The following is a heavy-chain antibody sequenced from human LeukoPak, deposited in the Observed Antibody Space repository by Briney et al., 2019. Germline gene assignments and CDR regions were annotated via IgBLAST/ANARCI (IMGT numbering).Heavy chain of an antibody. CDR2: IYPGDSDT. J-gene: IGHJ4*02. V-gene: IGHV5-51*01. Sequence: GESLKISCTGSGYSFTTYWIGWVRQMPGKGLEWVAIIYPGDSDTRYSPSLQGQVTISADKSITTAYLQWSSLKASDTAMYYCVRQGVPGLLYFDNWGQGTLVTVSS. CDR1: GYSFTTYW. CDR3: VRQGVPGLLYFDN. D-gene: IGHD2/OR15-2a*01.